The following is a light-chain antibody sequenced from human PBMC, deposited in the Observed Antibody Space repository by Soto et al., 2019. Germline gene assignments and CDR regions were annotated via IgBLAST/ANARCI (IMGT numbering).Light chain of an antibody. CDR2: GAS. CDR3: QQYGSSPYT. CDR1: QSVSSSY. J-gene: IGKJ2*01. V-gene: IGKV3-20*01. Sequence: EIVLTQSPGTLSLSPGERAPLSCRASQSVSSSYLAWYQQKPGRAPRLLIYGASSRATGIPDRFSGSGSGTDFTLTISRLEPEDFAVYYCQQYGSSPYTFGQGTKLEIK.